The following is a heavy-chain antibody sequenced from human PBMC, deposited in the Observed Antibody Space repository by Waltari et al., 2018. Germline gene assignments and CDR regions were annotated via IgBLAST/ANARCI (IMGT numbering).Heavy chain of an antibody. Sequence: QVQLVESGGGVVQPGGSLRLSCAASGFTFSSYGMHWVRQAPGKGLEWVAFIRYDGSNKYYADSVKGRFTISRDNSKNTLYLQMNSLRAEDTAVYYCAKDPGTAEKHGYMDVWGKGTTVTISS. CDR3: AKDPGTAEKHGYMDV. D-gene: IGHD1-1*01. J-gene: IGHJ6*03. CDR1: GFTFSSYG. V-gene: IGHV3-30*02. CDR2: IRYDGSNK.